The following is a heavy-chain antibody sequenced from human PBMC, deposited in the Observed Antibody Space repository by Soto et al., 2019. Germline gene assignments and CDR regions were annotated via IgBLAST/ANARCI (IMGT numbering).Heavy chain of an antibody. CDR2: IIPIFGTA. V-gene: IGHV1-69*13. J-gene: IGHJ5*02. D-gene: IGHD6-13*01. CDR3: ARRSSSWIWFDP. CDR1: GFTFTSSA. Sequence: SVKVSCKASGFTFTSSAVQWVRQAPGQGLEWMGGIIPIFGTANYAQKFQGRVTITADESTSTAYMELSSLRSKDTAVYYCARRSSSWIWFDPWGQGILVSLL.